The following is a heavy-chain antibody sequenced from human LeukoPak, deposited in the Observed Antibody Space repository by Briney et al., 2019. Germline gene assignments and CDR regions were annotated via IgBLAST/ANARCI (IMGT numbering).Heavy chain of an antibody. CDR3: AREHMAVARAEF. J-gene: IGHJ4*02. Sequence: GGSLRLSCAASGFTFRSYDMSWVRQAPGKGREWVSDISDSGGRTKYADSVKGRFIISRDNPKNTLYLQMNSLRAEDTAVYYCAREHMAVARAEFWGQGTLVTVSS. V-gene: IGHV3-23*01. CDR1: GFTFRSYD. D-gene: IGHD6-19*01. CDR2: ISDSGGRT.